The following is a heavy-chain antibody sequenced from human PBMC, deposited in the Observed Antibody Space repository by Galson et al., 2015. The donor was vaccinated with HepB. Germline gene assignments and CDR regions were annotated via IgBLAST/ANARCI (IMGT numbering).Heavy chain of an antibody. D-gene: IGHD4-17*01. Sequence: SLRLSCVAPGFTYGDYAMSWFRQAPGKGLEWVGFIRSKAYGGTTEYAASVKGRFTISRDDSKSIAYLQMNSLKTEDTAVYYCTRDLGGDYGDYGNLCWGQGTLVTVSS. V-gene: IGHV3-49*03. CDR1: GFTYGDYA. J-gene: IGHJ4*02. CDR3: TRDLGGDYGDYGNLC. CDR2: IRSKAYGGTT.